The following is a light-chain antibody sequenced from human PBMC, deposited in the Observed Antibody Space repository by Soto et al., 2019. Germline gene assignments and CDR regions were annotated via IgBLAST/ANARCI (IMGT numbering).Light chain of an antibody. V-gene: IGKV1-39*01. CDR3: QQSFSSPWT. J-gene: IGKJ1*01. CDR1: QGIRND. CDR2: SAS. Sequence: IQMTQSPSSLSASVGDRCTIICRASQGIRNDLGWYQQKAGKVPDLLIYSASGLRSGVPSRFSGSGSGTDFTLTISSLQPEDFATYFCQQSFSSPWTFGQGTKVDIK.